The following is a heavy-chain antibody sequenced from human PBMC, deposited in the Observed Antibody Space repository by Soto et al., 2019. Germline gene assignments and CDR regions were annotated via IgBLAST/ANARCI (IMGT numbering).Heavy chain of an antibody. J-gene: IGHJ4*02. Sequence: SETLSLTCTVSGGSISSGVYYWSWIRQHPGKGLEWIGYIYYSGSTYYNPSLKSRVTISVDTSKNQFSLKLSSVTAADTAVYYCAGGPGFYGSVSRQGFDYWRERALVTASS. CDR3: AGGPGFYGSVSRQGFDY. CDR1: GGSISSGVYY. CDR2: IYYSGST. D-gene: IGHD3-10*01. V-gene: IGHV4-31*03.